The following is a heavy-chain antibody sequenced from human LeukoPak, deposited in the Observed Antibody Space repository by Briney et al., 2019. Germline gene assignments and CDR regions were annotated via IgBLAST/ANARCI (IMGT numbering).Heavy chain of an antibody. J-gene: IGHJ5*02. CDR2: IYYSGTT. CDR3: ARVVAAAGNNWFDP. CDR1: GASISSYY. Sequence: SETLSLTCTVSGASISSYYWTWIRQPPGKGLEYIGYIYYSGTTNYNPSLKSRVTISVDTSKNQFSLKLSSVTAADTGVYYCARVVAAAGNNWFDPWGQGTLVTVSS. D-gene: IGHD6-13*01. V-gene: IGHV4-59*01.